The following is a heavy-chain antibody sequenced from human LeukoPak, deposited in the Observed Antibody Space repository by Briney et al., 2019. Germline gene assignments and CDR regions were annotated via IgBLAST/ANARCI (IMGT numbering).Heavy chain of an antibody. V-gene: IGHV4-59*01. Sequence: SETLSLTCTVSGGSISSYYWSWIRQPPGKGLEWIGYIYYSGSTNYNPSLKSRVTISVDTSKNQFSLKLSPVTAADTAVYYCARVKCTSCWLVIGEGEDWFDPWGQGTLVTVSS. D-gene: IGHD2-2*01. CDR2: IYYSGST. CDR3: ARVKCTSCWLVIGEGEDWFDP. J-gene: IGHJ5*02. CDR1: GGSISSYY.